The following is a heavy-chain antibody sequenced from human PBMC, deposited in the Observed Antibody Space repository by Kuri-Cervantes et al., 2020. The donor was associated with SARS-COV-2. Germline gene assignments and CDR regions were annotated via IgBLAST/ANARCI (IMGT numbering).Heavy chain of an antibody. V-gene: IGHV3-7*01. CDR3: ASLVDTAMAYFDY. J-gene: IGHJ4*02. CDR2: IKQDGSEK. CDR1: GFTFSSYW. Sequence: LSLTCAASGFTFSSYWMSWVRQAPGKGLEWVANIKQDGSEKYYVDSVKGRFTISRDNAKNSLYLQMNSLRAEDTAVYYCASLVDTAMAYFDYWGQGTLVTVSS. D-gene: IGHD5-18*01.